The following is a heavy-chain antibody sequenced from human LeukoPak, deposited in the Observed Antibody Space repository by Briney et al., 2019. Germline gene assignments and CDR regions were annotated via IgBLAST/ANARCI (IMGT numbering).Heavy chain of an antibody. D-gene: IGHD2-21*02. V-gene: IGHV1-18*01. CDR1: GYTFPSYG. CDR3: ARDDASVGTTLAPSPFDY. J-gene: IGHJ4*02. CDR2: ISAYNGNT. Sequence: ASVKVSCKASGYTFPSYGLSWVRQAPGQGLEWMGWISAYNGNTNYAQKLQGRVTMTTDTSTGTAYMELRSLRSDDTAVYYCARDDASVGTTLAPSPFDYWGQGTLVTVSS.